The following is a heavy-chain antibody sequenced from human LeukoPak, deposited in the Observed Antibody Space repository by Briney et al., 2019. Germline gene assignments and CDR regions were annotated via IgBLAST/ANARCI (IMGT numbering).Heavy chain of an antibody. CDR2: IYYSGST. J-gene: IGHJ6*02. V-gene: IGHV4-39*01. CDR3: ARGIGVVGMDV. Sequence: SETLSLTCTVSGGSISSSSYYWGWIRQPPGKGLEWIGSIYYSGSTYYNPSLKSRVTISVDTSKNQFSLKLSSVTAADTAVYYCARGIGVVGMDVWGQGTTVTVSS. D-gene: IGHD2-21*01. CDR1: GGSISSSSYY.